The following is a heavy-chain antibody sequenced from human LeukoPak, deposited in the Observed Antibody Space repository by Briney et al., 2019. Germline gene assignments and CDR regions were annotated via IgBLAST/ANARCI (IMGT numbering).Heavy chain of an antibody. CDR3: AGGGILLWGSGARRDFDY. Sequence: ASVKVSCKASGYSFTSYAVNWVRQAPGQGLEWMGWINPNTGNPTYAQGFTGRFVFSFDTSVSTAYLQISSLKAEDTAVYYCAGGGILLWGSGARRDFDYWGQGTLVTVSS. J-gene: IGHJ4*02. D-gene: IGHD3-10*01. V-gene: IGHV7-4-1*02. CDR2: INPNTGNP. CDR1: GYSFTSYA.